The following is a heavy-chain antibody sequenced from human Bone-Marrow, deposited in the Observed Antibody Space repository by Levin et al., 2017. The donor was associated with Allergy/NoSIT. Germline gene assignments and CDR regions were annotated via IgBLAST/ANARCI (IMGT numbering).Heavy chain of an antibody. CDR2: IIPIFGTA. J-gene: IGHJ4*02. Sequence: SVKVSCKASGGTFSSYAISWVRQAPGQGLEWMGGIIPIFGTANYAQKFQGRVTITADESTSTAYMELSSLRSEDTAVYYCARGYYDSSGYYYFDYWGQGTLVTVSS. CDR3: ARGYYDSSGYYYFDY. CDR1: GGTFSSYA. D-gene: IGHD3-22*01. V-gene: IGHV1-69*13.